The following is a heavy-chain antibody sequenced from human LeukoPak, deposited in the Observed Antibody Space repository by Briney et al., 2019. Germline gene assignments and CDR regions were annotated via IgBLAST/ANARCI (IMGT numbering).Heavy chain of an antibody. CDR2: IYYSGST. V-gene: IGHV4-59*01. CDR1: GGSISSYY. J-gene: IGHJ3*02. Sequence: SETLSLTCTVSGGSISSYYWSWIRQHPGKGLEGIGYIYYSGSTNYNPSVKSRVAMSVDTSKKQFSLKLSSLTAADTAVYYCARGGTAVIAPYAFDIWGQGSMVTVSS. CDR3: ARGGTAVIAPYAFDI. D-gene: IGHD4-23*01.